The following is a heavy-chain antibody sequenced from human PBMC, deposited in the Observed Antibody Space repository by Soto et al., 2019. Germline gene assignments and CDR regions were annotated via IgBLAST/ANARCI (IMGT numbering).Heavy chain of an antibody. CDR2: ISWNSGSI. CDR3: AKDIFTRGYDFWSDNLRVDY. D-gene: IGHD3-3*01. J-gene: IGHJ4*02. V-gene: IGHV3-9*01. Sequence: GGSLRLSCAASGFTFDDYAMHWVRQAPGKGLEWVSGISWNSGSIGYADSVKGRFTISRDNAKNSLYLQMNSLRAEDTALYYCAKDIFTRGYDFWSDNLRVDYWGQGTLVTVSS. CDR1: GFTFDDYA.